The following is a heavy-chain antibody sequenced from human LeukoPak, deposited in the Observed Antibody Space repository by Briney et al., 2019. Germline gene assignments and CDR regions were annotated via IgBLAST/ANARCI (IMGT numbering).Heavy chain of an antibody. D-gene: IGHD2-2*01. V-gene: IGHV1-2*02. CDR1: GYTFTGYY. Sequence: GASVKVSCKASGYTFTGYYMHWVRQAPGQGLEWMGWINPNSGGTNYAQKFQGRVTMTRDTSISTAYMELSRLRSDDTAVYYCATSGGSTSWGGDNFDYWGQGTLVTVSS. CDR2: INPNSGGT. J-gene: IGHJ4*02. CDR3: ATSGGSTSWGGDNFDY.